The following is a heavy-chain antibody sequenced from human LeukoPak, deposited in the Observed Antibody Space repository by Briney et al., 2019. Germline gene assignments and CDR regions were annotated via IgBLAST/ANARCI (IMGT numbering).Heavy chain of an antibody. D-gene: IGHD6-19*01. V-gene: IGHV5-51*01. Sequence: GESLKISCKGSGYIFTSYWIGCVRQMPGKGLEWMGILYPGDSDTRYSPSFQGQVTISADKSISTAYLQWSSLKASDTAMYYCARHQLSVAGDPIDYWGQGTLVTVSS. CDR1: GYIFTSYW. CDR2: LYPGDSDT. J-gene: IGHJ4*02. CDR3: ARHQLSVAGDPIDY.